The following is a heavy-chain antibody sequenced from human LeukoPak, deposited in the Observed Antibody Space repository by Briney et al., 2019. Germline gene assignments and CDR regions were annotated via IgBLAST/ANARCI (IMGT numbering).Heavy chain of an antibody. J-gene: IGHJ4*02. Sequence: GGSLRLSCAASGFTFSSNWMHWVRQAPGKGLVWVSRINPDGSITNYADSVKGRFTISRDNSKNSLYLQMNSLRAEDTAVYYCARALIGYYFDYWGQGTLVTVSS. CDR3: ARALIGYYFDY. D-gene: IGHD2-8*01. CDR1: GFTFSSNW. CDR2: INPDGSIT. V-gene: IGHV3-74*01.